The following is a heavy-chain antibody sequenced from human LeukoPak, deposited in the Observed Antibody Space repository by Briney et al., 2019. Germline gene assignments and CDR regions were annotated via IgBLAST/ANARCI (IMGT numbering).Heavy chain of an antibody. Sequence: GRSLRLSCAASGFTFSSYAMHWVRQAPGKGLEWVAVISYDGSNKYYADSVKGRFTISRDNSKNTLYLQMNSLRAEDTAVYYCARDLRNYYDSSGYYEEDYWGPGTLVTVSS. D-gene: IGHD3-22*01. CDR3: ARDLRNYYDSSGYYEEDY. CDR2: ISYDGSNK. J-gene: IGHJ4*02. CDR1: GFTFSSYA. V-gene: IGHV3-30-3*01.